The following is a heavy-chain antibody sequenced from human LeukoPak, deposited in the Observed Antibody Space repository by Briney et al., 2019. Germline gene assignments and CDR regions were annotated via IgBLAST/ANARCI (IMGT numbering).Heavy chain of an antibody. CDR2: ISDDGSRQ. D-gene: IGHD3-10*01. CDR3: VKDRTGTYTLDY. J-gene: IGHJ4*02. CDR1: GFTFSNYA. Sequence: GGSLRLSCAATGFTFSNYAIHWGRQAPGKGLEWVAFISDDGSRQHYADSVKGRFTISRDSSKNTLNLQMNSLRAEDTAVYYCVKDRTGTYTLDYWGQGTLVTVSS. V-gene: IGHV3-30-3*01.